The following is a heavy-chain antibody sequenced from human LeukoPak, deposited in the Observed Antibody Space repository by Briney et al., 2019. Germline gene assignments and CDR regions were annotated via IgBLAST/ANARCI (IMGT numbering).Heavy chain of an antibody. CDR3: ATARQYSTSWYSEY. V-gene: IGHV3-30*03. J-gene: IGHJ4*02. CDR1: GFTFRSYG. Sequence: GRSLRLSCAASGFTFRSYGMHWVRQAPGTGLEWVAVISYDGSNKYYADSVKGRFTISRDNSKNTLYLQINSLRAEDTAMYYCATARQYSTSWYSEYRGQGTPVTVSS. CDR2: ISYDGSNK. D-gene: IGHD6-13*01.